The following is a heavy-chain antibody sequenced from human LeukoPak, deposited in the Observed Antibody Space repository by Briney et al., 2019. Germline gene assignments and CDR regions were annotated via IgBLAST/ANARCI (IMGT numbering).Heavy chain of an antibody. V-gene: IGHV4-39*01. D-gene: IGHD4-23*01. Sequence: PSETLSLTCSVSGGSISSSSYYWGWIRQTPRKGLEWIGSIYYSGSTYYNPSLKSRVTISVDTSKSQFSLKLSSVTAADTAVYYCARIPVVDDAFDIWGQGTMVTVSS. CDR2: IYYSGST. CDR3: ARIPVVDDAFDI. J-gene: IGHJ3*02. CDR1: GGSISSSSYY.